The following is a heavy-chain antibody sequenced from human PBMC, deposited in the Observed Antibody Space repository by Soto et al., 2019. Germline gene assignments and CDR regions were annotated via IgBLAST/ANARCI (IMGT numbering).Heavy chain of an antibody. V-gene: IGHV4-59*01. D-gene: IGHD1-26*01. Sequence: SETLSLTCTVSGGSISSNYWSWIRQPPGKRLEWIGYIYYSGSTSINYNPSLKSRVTISVDTSRNQFSLKLSSVTAADTAVYYCASGSYLWGFFYWGQGTLVTVSS. CDR3: ASGSYLWGFFY. J-gene: IGHJ4*02. CDR2: IYYSGSTSI. CDR1: GGSISSNY.